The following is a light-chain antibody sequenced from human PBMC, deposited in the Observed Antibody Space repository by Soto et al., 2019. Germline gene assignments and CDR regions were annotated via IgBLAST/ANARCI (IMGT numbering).Light chain of an antibody. CDR3: QQDNSYSRT. J-gene: IGKJ1*01. CDR2: KAS. V-gene: IGKV1-5*03. CDR1: QSSNSW. Sequence: IQMTQSPSTLSASVGDRVTITCLASQSSNSWLAWYQQKPGKAPKLLIDKASSLESAVPSRFSDGGSGTEVNLSIGSLQPDAFATYYFQQDNSYSRTFGQGTQVEIK.